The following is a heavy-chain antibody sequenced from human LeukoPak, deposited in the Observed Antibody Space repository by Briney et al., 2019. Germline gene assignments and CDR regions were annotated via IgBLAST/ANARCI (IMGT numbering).Heavy chain of an antibody. D-gene: IGHD2-8*01. CDR3: ARLKDDVTKFDY. J-gene: IGHJ4*02. Sequence: PGGSLRLSCAVAGFYFSRYWMAWVRQAPGKWLEWVASINQDVSRTHYVNSVKGRFTISRDNAKSSLFLQMTSLRVEDTAVYYCARLKDDVTKFDYWGQGTLVTVSS. V-gene: IGHV3-7*01. CDR1: GFYFSRYW. CDR2: INQDVSRT.